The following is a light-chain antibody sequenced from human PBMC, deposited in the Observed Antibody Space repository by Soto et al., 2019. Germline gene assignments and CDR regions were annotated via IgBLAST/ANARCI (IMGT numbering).Light chain of an antibody. J-gene: IGKJ4*01. Sequence: IQMTQSPSSLSASVGDRVTLTCRASQGISNYLAWYQQKPGKVPKLRIYAASTLQSGVPSRLSGSGSGTEFTLTISSLQPDDFATYYCQQYNSYSTFGGGTKVDIK. CDR2: AAS. V-gene: IGKV1-27*01. CDR3: QQYNSYST. CDR1: QGISNY.